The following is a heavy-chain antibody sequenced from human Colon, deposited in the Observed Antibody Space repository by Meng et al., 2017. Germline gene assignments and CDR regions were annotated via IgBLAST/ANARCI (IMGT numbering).Heavy chain of an antibody. CDR2: ITGSGGST. V-gene: IGHV3-23*04. D-gene: IGHD2-21*02. CDR1: GFTFTTYA. Sequence: VQLVASGGGLVQPGGSLRLSCAASGFTFTTYAMTWVRQAPGKGLEWVSAITGSGGSTYYEDSVKGRFTISRDNSRNTLYLQMSSLRTEDTAIYYCARCCGGDSGYWGQGTLVTVSS. J-gene: IGHJ4*02. CDR3: ARCCGGDSGY.